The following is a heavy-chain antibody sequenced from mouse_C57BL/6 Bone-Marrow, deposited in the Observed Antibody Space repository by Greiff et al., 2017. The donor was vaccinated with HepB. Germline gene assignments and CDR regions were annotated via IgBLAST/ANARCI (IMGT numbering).Heavy chain of an antibody. CDR2: IHPNSGST. CDR3: ARHGNYVDYAMDY. D-gene: IGHD2-1*01. V-gene: IGHV1-64*01. Sequence: QVQLQQSGAELVKPGASVKLSCKASGYTFTSYWMHWVKQRPGQGLEWIGMIHPNSGSTNYNEKFKSKATLTVDKSSSTAYMQLSSLTSEDSAVYYCARHGNYVDYAMDYWGQGTSVTVSS. J-gene: IGHJ4*01. CDR1: GYTFTSYW.